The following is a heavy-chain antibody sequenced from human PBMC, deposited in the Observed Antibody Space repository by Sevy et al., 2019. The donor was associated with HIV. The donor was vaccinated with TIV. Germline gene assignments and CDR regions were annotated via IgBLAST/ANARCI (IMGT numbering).Heavy chain of an antibody. CDR1: GGSISSSSYY. Sequence: SETLSLTCTVSGGSISSSSYYWGWIRQPPGKGLEWIGSIYYSGSTYYNPSLKSRVTISVDTSKNQFSLKLSSVTAADTAVYYCAGGENYYDSSGYPYFDYWGQGTLVTVSS. CDR2: IYYSGST. CDR3: AGGENYYDSSGYPYFDY. D-gene: IGHD3-22*01. J-gene: IGHJ4*02. V-gene: IGHV4-39*01.